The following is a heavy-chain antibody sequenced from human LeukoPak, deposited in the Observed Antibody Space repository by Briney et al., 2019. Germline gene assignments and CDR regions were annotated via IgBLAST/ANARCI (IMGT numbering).Heavy chain of an antibody. D-gene: IGHD3-10*01. CDR2: ISSSGSTL. CDR3: AREGALYGSGRRYGMDV. Sequence: GGSLRLSCVASGFTFSSYEMNWVRQAPGKGLEWVSYISSSGSTLYYADSVKGRFTISRDNAKNSLYLQMNSLRAEDTAVYYCAREGALYGSGRRYGMDVWGKGTTVTVSS. J-gene: IGHJ6*04. CDR1: GFTFSSYE. V-gene: IGHV3-48*03.